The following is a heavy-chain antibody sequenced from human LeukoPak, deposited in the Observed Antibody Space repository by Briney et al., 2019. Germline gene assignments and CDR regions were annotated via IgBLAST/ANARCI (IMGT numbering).Heavy chain of an antibody. D-gene: IGHD1-26*01. V-gene: IGHV3-48*03. CDR1: GFTFSSYE. J-gene: IGHJ4*02. CDR2: ISSSGSTI. Sequence: GGSLRLSCAASGFTFSSYEMNWVRQAPGKGLEWVSYISSSGSTIYYADSVKGRFTISRDNAKNSLYLQMNSLRAEDTAVYYCARDGQTGSYGGYWGQGTLVTVSS. CDR3: ARDGQTGSYGGY.